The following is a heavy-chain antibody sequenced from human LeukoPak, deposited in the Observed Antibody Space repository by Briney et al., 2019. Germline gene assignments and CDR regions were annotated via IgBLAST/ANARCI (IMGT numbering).Heavy chain of an antibody. D-gene: IGHD4-17*01. CDR3: AKCFRTTVTTVDY. CDR1: GFTFSSYA. J-gene: IGHJ4*02. CDR2: ISGSGGST. V-gene: IGHV3-23*01. Sequence: PGGSLRLSCATSGFTFSSYAMSWVRQAPGKGLEWVSAISGSGGSTYYADSVKGRFTISRDNSKNTLFMQMNSLRAEDTAIYYCAKCFRTTVTTVDYWGQGTLVTVSS.